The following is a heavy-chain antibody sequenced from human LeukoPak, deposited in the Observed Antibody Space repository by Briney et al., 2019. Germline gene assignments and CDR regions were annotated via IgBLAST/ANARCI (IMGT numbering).Heavy chain of an antibody. CDR1: GFIFGSHL. D-gene: IGHD3-10*01. CDR2: IWYDGSNK. CDR3: ARGGVEMATSRYFDY. J-gene: IGHJ4*02. Sequence: GGSLRLSCVASGFIFGSHLMTWVRQAPGKGLEWVAVIWYDGSNKYYADSVKGRFTISRDNSKNTLYLQMNSLRAEDTAVYYCARGGVEMATSRYFDYWGQGTLVTVSS. V-gene: IGHV3-33*08.